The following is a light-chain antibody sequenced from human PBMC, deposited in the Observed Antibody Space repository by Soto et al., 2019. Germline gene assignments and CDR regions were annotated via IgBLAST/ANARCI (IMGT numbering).Light chain of an antibody. CDR3: QQYSNWPPFT. J-gene: IGKJ5*01. V-gene: IGKV3-20*01. CDR2: GAS. CDR1: QSVSSNY. Sequence: DIVLTQSPCTVSLSQGERATLYCSASQSVSSNYLAWYQEKPGQAPRLLIYGASSRATGIPDRFSGSGSGTDFTLTISRLEPEDFAVYYCQQYSNWPPFTFGQGTRLEI.